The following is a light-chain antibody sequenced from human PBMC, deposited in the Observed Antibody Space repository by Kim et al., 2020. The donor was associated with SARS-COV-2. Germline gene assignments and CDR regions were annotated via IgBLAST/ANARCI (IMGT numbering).Light chain of an antibody. J-gene: IGKJ1*01. Sequence: VSPGEKVTLSCSASQDIKNNLVWYQQKPGQAPRLLIYGASDRATGLPARFSGSGYGTDFSLTISSLKSEDFAVDYCQQSSNWPKTFGQGTKVDIK. CDR3: QQSSNWPKT. CDR2: GAS. V-gene: IGKV3-15*01. CDR1: QDIKNN.